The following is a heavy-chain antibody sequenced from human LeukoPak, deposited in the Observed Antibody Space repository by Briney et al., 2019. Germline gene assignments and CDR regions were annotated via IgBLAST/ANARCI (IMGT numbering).Heavy chain of an antibody. Sequence: GGSLRLSCAASGFTFSSYGMHWVRQAPGKGLEWVAVISYDGSNKYYADSVKGRFTISRGNSKNTLYLQMNSLRAEDTAVYYCAKDPYYYDSSGYYGGYFQHWGQGTLVTVSS. CDR2: ISYDGSNK. CDR1: GFTFSSYG. J-gene: IGHJ1*01. V-gene: IGHV3-30*18. D-gene: IGHD3-22*01. CDR3: AKDPYYYDSSGYYGGYFQH.